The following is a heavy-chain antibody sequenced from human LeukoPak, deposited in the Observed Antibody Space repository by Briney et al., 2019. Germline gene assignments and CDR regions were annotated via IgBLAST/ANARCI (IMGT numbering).Heavy chain of an antibody. D-gene: IGHD6-13*01. J-gene: IGHJ4*02. CDR1: GFTFSSYA. CDR2: ISYDGSNK. Sequence: GGSLRLSCAASGFTFSSYAMHWVRQAPGKGLEWVAVISYDGSNKYYADFVKGRFTISRDNSKNTLYLQMNSLRAEDTAVYYCARETAAGPFDYWGQGTLVTVSS. V-gene: IGHV3-30*01. CDR3: ARETAAGPFDY.